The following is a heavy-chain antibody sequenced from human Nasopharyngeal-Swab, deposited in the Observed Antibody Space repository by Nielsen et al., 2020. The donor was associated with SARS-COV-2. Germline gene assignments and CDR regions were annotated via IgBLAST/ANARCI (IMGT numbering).Heavy chain of an antibody. J-gene: IGHJ6*02. Sequence: GESLKISCAASGFTFSSYSMNWVRQAPGKGLEWVSSISSSSSYIYYADSVKGRFTISRDNAKNSLYLQMNSLRAEDTAVYYCARDKGYVVVPAAIPHGVGMDVWGQGTTVTVSS. CDR2: ISSSSSYI. CDR1: GFTFSSYS. D-gene: IGHD2-2*01. CDR3: ARDKGYVVVPAAIPHGVGMDV. V-gene: IGHV3-21*01.